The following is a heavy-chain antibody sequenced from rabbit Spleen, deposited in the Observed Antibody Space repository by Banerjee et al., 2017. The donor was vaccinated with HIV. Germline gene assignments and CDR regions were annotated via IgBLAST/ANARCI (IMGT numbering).Heavy chain of an antibody. V-gene: IGHV1S40*01. CDR3: ARDLVAVIGWNFNL. CDR2: INASTGKP. Sequence: QSLEESGGGLVQPGGSLTLTCKASGFSFSDRDVMCWVRQAPGKGLQWIACINASTGKPVYATWASGRFTISRTSSTTVTLRMTSLTAADRATYSCARDLVAVIGWNFNLWGQGTLVTVS. CDR1: GFSFSDRDV. D-gene: IGHD1-1*01. J-gene: IGHJ4*01.